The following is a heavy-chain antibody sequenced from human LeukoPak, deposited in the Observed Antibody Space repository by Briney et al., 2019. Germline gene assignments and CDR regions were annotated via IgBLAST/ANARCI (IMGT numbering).Heavy chain of an antibody. CDR1: CGSISSSSYY. Sequence: PSETLSPTRTLSCGSISSSSYYWAWIRPPPGRGREWFGSIYYSGSTYYNPSLKSRVTISVDTSKNQFSLKLSSVTAADTAVYYCARGEAAAAAEWYFVLWGGGTLVTVSS. J-gene: IGHJ2*01. D-gene: IGHD6-13*01. CDR2: IYYSGST. V-gene: IGHV4-39*07. CDR3: ARGEAAAAAEWYFVL.